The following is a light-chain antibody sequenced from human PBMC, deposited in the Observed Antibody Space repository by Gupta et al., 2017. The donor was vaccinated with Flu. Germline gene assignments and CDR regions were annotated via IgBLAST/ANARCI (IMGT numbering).Light chain of an antibody. CDR2: YKSDSDK. Sequence: QAVLTQPSSLSASPGASASLPCTLRSGINVDTYRIYWYQQKPGSPPQYLLRYKSDSDKQQGSGVPSRFAGSKDASANAGILLISGLQAEDDSYYYCMIWHSSAWVFGGGTRLTVL. J-gene: IGLJ3*02. CDR1: SGINVDTYR. CDR3: MIWHSSAWV. V-gene: IGLV5-45*02.